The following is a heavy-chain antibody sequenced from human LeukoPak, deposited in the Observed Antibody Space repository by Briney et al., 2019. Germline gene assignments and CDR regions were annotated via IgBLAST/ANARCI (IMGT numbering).Heavy chain of an antibody. J-gene: IGHJ4*02. Sequence: GVSLKISCKASGYSFTSYWITWVRQMPGKGLEWMGRIDPSDSYTNYSPSFQGHVTISADKSISTAYLQWSSLKASDTAMYYCARQGSFGESDYWGQGTLVTVSS. CDR2: IDPSDSYT. V-gene: IGHV5-10-1*01. D-gene: IGHD3-10*01. CDR3: ARQGSFGESDY. CDR1: GYSFTSYW.